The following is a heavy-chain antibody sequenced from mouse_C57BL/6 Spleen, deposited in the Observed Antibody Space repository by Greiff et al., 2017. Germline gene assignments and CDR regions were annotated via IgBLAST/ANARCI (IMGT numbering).Heavy chain of an antibody. CDR1: GYTFTSYT. V-gene: IGHV1-4*01. D-gene: IGHD2-1*01. CDR2: INPSSGYT. Sequence: QVQLQQSGAELARPGASVKMSCKASGYTFTSYTMHWVKQRPGQGLEWIGYINPSSGYTKYNQKFKDNATLTADKSSSPAYMQLSSLTSEASAVYYCAGIYYGNYVAMDYWGQGTSVTVSS. CDR3: AGIYYGNYVAMDY. J-gene: IGHJ4*01.